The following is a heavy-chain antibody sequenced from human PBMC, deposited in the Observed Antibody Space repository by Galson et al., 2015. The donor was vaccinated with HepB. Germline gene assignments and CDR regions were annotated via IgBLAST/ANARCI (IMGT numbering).Heavy chain of an antibody. Sequence: KVSCKASGYTFTGYYMHWVRQAPGQGLEWMGWINPNSGGTNYAQKFQGRVTMTRDTSISTAYMELSRLRSDDTAVYYCARGYCSSTSCQWGYYYYYYYMDVWGKGTTVTVSS. V-gene: IGHV1-2*02. J-gene: IGHJ6*03. CDR1: GYTFTGYY. D-gene: IGHD2-2*01. CDR3: ARGYCSSTSCQWGYYYYYYYMDV. CDR2: INPNSGGT.